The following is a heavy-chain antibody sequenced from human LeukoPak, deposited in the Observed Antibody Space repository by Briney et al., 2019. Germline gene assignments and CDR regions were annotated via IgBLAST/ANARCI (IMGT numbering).Heavy chain of an antibody. J-gene: IGHJ4*02. D-gene: IGHD3-22*01. CDR3: ARGPPRGGFYYDSSGYYPDY. V-gene: IGHV4-34*01. Sequence: SETLSLTCAVYGGSFSGYYWSWIRQPPGKGLEWIGEINHSGSTNYNPSLKSRVTISVDTSKNQFSLKLSSVTAADTAVYYCARGPPRGGFYYDSSGYYPDYWGQGTLVTVSS. CDR1: GGSFSGYY. CDR2: INHSGST.